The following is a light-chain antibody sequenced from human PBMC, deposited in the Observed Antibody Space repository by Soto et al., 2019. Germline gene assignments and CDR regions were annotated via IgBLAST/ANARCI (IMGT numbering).Light chain of an antibody. CDR1: QSFSVN. V-gene: IGKV3-15*01. Sequence: EIVLTQSPDTLSLSPGERATLSCRASQSFSVNYFAWFQQKPGQAPRLLIYGASTRATGIPARFSGSGSGTEFTLTISSLQSEDFAVYYCQQYNNWPRTFGQGTKVDIK. J-gene: IGKJ1*01. CDR3: QQYNNWPRT. CDR2: GAS.